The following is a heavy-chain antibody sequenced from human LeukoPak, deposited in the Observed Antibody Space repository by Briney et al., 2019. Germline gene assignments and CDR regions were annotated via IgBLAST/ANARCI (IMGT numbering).Heavy chain of an antibody. CDR3: ARGIEMATTDY. CDR1: GGSISSDY. Sequence: SETLSLTCTVSGGSISSDYWSWIRQPPGKGLEWIGSIYYSGSTYYNPSLKSRVTISVDTSKNQFSLKLSSVTAADTAVYYCARGIEMATTDYWGQGTLVTVSS. J-gene: IGHJ4*02. CDR2: IYYSGST. D-gene: IGHD5-24*01. V-gene: IGHV4-59*12.